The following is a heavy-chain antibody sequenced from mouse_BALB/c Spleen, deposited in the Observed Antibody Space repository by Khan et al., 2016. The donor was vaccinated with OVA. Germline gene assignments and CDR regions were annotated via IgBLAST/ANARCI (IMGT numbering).Heavy chain of an antibody. CDR3: ARRGYYYGRGAWFPY. D-gene: IGHD1-1*01. V-gene: IGHV2-2*02. Sequence: VQLVESGPGLAQPSQSLSITCTVSGFSLTSYGVHWVRLFPGKVLEWLGVIWRGGSTDYNAPFISRLSISKDNSKSQVFFKMNSLQANDTAIYYCARRGYYYGRGAWFPYWGQGALVTVSA. J-gene: IGHJ3*01. CDR1: GFSLTSYG. CDR2: IWRGGST.